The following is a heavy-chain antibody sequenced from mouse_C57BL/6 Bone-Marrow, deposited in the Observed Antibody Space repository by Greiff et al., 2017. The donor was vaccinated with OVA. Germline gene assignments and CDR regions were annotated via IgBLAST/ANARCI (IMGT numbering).Heavy chain of an antibody. J-gene: IGHJ1*03. CDR3: ANYYGSSYVLYWYFDV. D-gene: IGHD1-1*01. Sequence: VQLQQPGAELVKPGASVKVSCKASGYTFTSYWMHWVKQRPGQGLEWIGRIHPSDSATNYNQKFKGKATLTVDKSSSTAYMQLSSLTSEDSAVYYCANYYGSSYVLYWYFDVWGTGTTVTVSS. CDR2: IHPSDSAT. CDR1: GYTFTSYW. V-gene: IGHV1-74*01.